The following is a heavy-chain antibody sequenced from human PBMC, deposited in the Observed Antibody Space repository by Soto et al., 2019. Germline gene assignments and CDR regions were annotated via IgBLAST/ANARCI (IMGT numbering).Heavy chain of an antibody. Sequence: PGGSLRLSCAASGFTFSSYAIHWVRQAPGKGLEWVAVISYDGSNKYYADSVKGRFTISRDNSKNTLYLQMNSLRAEDTAVYYCARDKTSWSPQYYFDYWGQGTLVTVSS. V-gene: IGHV3-30-3*01. CDR1: GFTFSSYA. D-gene: IGHD2-2*01. CDR3: ARDKTSWSPQYYFDY. CDR2: ISYDGSNK. J-gene: IGHJ4*02.